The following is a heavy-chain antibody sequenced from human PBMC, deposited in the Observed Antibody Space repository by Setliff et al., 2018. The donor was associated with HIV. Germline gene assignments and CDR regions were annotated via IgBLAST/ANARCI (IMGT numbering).Heavy chain of an antibody. CDR1: GYTFTNYN. J-gene: IGHJ4*02. Sequence: SVKVSCKASGYTFTNYNIHWVRQAPGQGLEWMGGIIPMYGTANYAQKFQGRVTMTADDSTNTAYMELSSLRSEDTAMYFCASCEGIQKWPFDYWGQGTLVTVSS. CDR3: ASCEGIQKWPFDY. CDR2: IIPMYGTA. D-gene: IGHD6-13*01. V-gene: IGHV1-69*13.